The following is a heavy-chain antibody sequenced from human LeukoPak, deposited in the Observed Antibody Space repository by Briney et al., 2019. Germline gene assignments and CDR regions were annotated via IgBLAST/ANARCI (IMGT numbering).Heavy chain of an antibody. D-gene: IGHD1-20*01. CDR3: ARDHVHNWNDAEPLDP. CDR2: ISAYNGNT. J-gene: IGHJ5*02. Sequence: GASVKVSCKTSGYTFTSYGIAWVRQAPGQGLEWMGWISAYNGNTHYAQKFQGRATLTTDISTSTAYMELGSLTSDDTAVYYCARDHVHNWNDAEPLDPWGQGTLVTVYS. V-gene: IGHV1-18*01. CDR1: GYTFTSYG.